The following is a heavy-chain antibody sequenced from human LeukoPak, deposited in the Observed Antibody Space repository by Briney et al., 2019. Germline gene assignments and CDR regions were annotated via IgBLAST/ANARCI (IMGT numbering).Heavy chain of an antibody. D-gene: IGHD6-13*01. Sequence: PGRSLRLSYAASGFTFDDYAMHWVRQAPGKGLEWVSGISWNSGSIGYADSVKGRFTISRDNAKNSLYLQMNSLRAEDTALYYCAKDITGIAAAHWGQGTPVTVSS. CDR2: ISWNSGSI. CDR3: AKDITGIAAAH. J-gene: IGHJ4*02. V-gene: IGHV3-9*01. CDR1: GFTFDDYA.